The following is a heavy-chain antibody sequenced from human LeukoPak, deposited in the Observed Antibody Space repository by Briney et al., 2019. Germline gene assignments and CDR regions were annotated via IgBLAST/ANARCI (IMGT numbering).Heavy chain of an antibody. CDR3: ARGPQVLRYCSGGSCYSPDI. Sequence: KSSETLSLTCAVSGGSISSGGYSWSWIRQPPGKGLEWIGYIYHSGSTNYNPSLKSRVTISVDTSKNQFSLKLSSVTAADTAVYYCARGPQVLRYCSGGSCYSPDIWGQGTMVTVSS. V-gene: IGHV4-30-2*01. CDR2: IYHSGST. D-gene: IGHD2-15*01. J-gene: IGHJ3*02. CDR1: GGSISSGGYS.